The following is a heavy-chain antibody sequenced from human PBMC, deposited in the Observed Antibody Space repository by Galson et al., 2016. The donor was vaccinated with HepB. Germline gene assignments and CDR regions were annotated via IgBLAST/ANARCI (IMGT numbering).Heavy chain of an antibody. CDR3: AKERGGGYCSTTTCTYDFDS. Sequence: SLRLSCAASGFTFSNYAMSWVRQPEGKRLGWVAAISGSGRNTYYADSVRGRFIISRDNSKNTVYLQMSSLKADETARYYCAKERGGGYCSTTTCTYDFDSWGQGTLVTVSS. V-gene: IGHV3-23*01. CDR1: GFTFSNYA. D-gene: IGHD2-2*01. J-gene: IGHJ4*02. CDR2: ISGSGRNT.